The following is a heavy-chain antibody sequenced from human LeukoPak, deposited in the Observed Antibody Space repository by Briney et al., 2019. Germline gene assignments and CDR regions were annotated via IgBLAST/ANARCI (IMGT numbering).Heavy chain of an antibody. CDR3: ARDAPQVPAAGVLAS. Sequence: GGSLRLSCAASGFTVSDNYMSWVRQAPGKGLEWVSVMYSRGDTYYANSVKGRFTFSRDISKNTLYLQMNGLRIEDTARYYCARDAPQVPAAGVLASWGQGTLVIASS. CDR2: MYSRGDT. D-gene: IGHD6-13*01. V-gene: IGHV3-53*01. J-gene: IGHJ5*02. CDR1: GFTVSDNY.